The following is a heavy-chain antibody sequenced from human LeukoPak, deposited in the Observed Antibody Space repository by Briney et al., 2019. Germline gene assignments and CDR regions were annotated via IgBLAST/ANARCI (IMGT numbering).Heavy chain of an antibody. CDR2: INPNSGGT. CDR1: GYTFTSYG. J-gene: IGHJ4*02. Sequence: ASVKVSCKASGYTFTSYGISWVRQAPGQGLEWMGWINPNSGGTNYAQKFQGRVTMTRDTSISTAYMELSRLRSDDTAVYYCARDSITMVRGVIGYWGQGTLVTVSS. D-gene: IGHD3-10*01. V-gene: IGHV1-2*02. CDR3: ARDSITMVRGVIGY.